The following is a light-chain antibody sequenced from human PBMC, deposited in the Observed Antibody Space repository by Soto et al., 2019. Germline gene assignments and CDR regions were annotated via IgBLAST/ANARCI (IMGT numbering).Light chain of an antibody. Sequence: DIILTQSPAILSLSPGERATLSCKASQSVNNYLVWYQQKPGQAPRHLVHDVSKRATGIPARFSGSGSGTDFTLTISSLEPEDFTVYYCQQRSDWPYTFGQGTKVEFK. CDR2: DVS. CDR3: QQRSDWPYT. CDR1: QSVNNY. V-gene: IGKV3-11*01. J-gene: IGKJ2*01.